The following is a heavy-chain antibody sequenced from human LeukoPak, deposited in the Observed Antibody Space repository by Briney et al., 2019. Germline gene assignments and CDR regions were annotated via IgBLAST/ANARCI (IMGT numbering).Heavy chain of an antibody. D-gene: IGHD5-18*01. V-gene: IGHV4-34*01. J-gene: IGHJ5*02. CDR3: ARGIGGYSYGPADWFDT. Sequence: SETLSLTCAVYGGSFSGYYWSWIRQPPGKGLEWTGEINHSGSTNYNPSLKSRVTISVDTSKNQFSLKLSSVTAADTAVYYCARGIGGYSYGPADWFDTWGQGTLVTVSS. CDR1: GGSFSGYY. CDR2: INHSGST.